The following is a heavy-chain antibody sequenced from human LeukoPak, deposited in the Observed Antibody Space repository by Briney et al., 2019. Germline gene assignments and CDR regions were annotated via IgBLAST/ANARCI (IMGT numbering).Heavy chain of an antibody. J-gene: IGHJ4*02. D-gene: IGHD6-19*01. CDR2: ISTSGST. Sequence: SETLSLTCTASGGSISGSYYWTWIRQPAGKGLEWIGRISTSGSTNYDPSLKSRVTISVDKSNNQFSLMLSSVTAADTAVYYCARGKQYAVDYWGQGILVTVSS. CDR1: GGSISGSYY. V-gene: IGHV4-4*07. CDR3: ARGKQYAVDY.